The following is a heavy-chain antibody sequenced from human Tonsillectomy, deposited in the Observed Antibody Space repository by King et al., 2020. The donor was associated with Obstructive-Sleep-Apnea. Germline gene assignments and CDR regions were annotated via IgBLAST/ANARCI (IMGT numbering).Heavy chain of an antibody. J-gene: IGHJ4*02. Sequence: QLVQSGTEVKKPGASVKVSCKASGYTFTNYGITWVRQAPGQGLEWMGWISSYTGKTDYAQLFQDRFTMTTDTSTTTASMELRSLRSDDTAVYYCARVHSSAWYFDYWGQGTLVTVSS. CDR1: GYTFTNYG. V-gene: IGHV1-18*04. CDR2: ISSYTGKT. D-gene: IGHD6-19*01. CDR3: ARVHSSAWYFDY.